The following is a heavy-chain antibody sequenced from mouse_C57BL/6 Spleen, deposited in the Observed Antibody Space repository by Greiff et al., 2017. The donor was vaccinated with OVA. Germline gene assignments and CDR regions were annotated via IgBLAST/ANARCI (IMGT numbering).Heavy chain of an antibody. Sequence: EVQLQQSGPELVKPGASVKISCKASGYTFTDYYMNWVKQSHGKSLEWIGDINPNNGGTSYNQKFKGKATLTVDKSSSTAYMELRSLTSEDSAVYYCARALWYPDYWGQGTTLTVSS. CDR3: ARALWYPDY. CDR2: INPNNGGT. J-gene: IGHJ2*01. CDR1: GYTFTDYY. D-gene: IGHD2-1*01. V-gene: IGHV1-26*01.